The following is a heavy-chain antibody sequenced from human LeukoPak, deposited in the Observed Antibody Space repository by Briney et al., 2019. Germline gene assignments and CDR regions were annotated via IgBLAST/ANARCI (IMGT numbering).Heavy chain of an antibody. J-gene: IGHJ4*02. CDR2: INHSGST. V-gene: IGHV4-34*01. D-gene: IGHD7-27*01. CDR1: GGSFSGYY. CDR3: ARSNWGPVDY. Sequence: SETLSLTCAVYGGSFSGYYWSWIRQPPGEGLEWIGEINHSGSTNYNPSLKSRVTISVDTSKNQFSLKLSSVTAADTAVYYCARSNWGPVDYWGQGTLVTVSS.